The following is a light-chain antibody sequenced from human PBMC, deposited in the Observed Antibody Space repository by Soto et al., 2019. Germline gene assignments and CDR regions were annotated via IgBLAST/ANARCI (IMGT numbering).Light chain of an antibody. CDR2: DVS. J-gene: IGLJ1*01. CDR1: SSEVGGYNY. V-gene: IGLV2-14*01. CDR3: SSYTSSSTLGGHV. Sequence: QSVLTQPASVSGSPGQSIPNSCPGTSSEVGGYNYVSWYQQHPGKAPKLMIYDVSNRPSGVSIRFSGSKSGNTASLTISGLQAEDEADYYCSSYTSSSTLGGHVFGTGT.